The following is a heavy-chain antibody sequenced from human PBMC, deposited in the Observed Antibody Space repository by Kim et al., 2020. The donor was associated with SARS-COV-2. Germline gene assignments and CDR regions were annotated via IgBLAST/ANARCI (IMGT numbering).Heavy chain of an antibody. Sequence: SETLSLTCAVYGGSFSGYYWSWIRQPPGKGLEWTGEINHSGSTNYNPSLKSRVTISVDTSKNQFSLKLSSVTAADTAVYYCARARTRITMVRGVITPVGWFDPWGQGTLVTVSS. V-gene: IGHV4-34*01. J-gene: IGHJ5*02. D-gene: IGHD3-10*01. CDR1: GGSFSGYY. CDR3: ARARTRITMVRGVITPVGWFDP. CDR2: INHSGST.